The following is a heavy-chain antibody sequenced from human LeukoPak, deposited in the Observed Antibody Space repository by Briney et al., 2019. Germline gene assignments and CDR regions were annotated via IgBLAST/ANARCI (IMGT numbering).Heavy chain of an antibody. J-gene: IGHJ4*02. CDR3: ARQDATDHFDY. CDR1: GGSISSSSYY. D-gene: IGHD2-15*01. V-gene: IGHV4-39*01. Sequence: SETLSLTCTVSGGSISSSSYYWGWLRQPPEKGLEWLGSIYYSGSTYYNPSLKSRVTISVDTSKNQFSLKLSSVTAADTAVYYCARQDATDHFDYWGQGTLVTVSS. CDR2: IYYSGST.